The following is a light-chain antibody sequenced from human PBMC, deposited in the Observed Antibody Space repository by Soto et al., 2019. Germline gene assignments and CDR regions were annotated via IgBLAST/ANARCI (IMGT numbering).Light chain of an antibody. CDR2: EVS. CDR1: SSDVVVYNY. J-gene: IGLJ1*01. Sequence: QSALTHPASVSGSPGHSITISFTGTSSDVVVYNYVSWYQQHPGKAPKLMIYEVSNRPSGVSNRFSGSKSGNTASLTISGLQAEDEADYYCSSYTSSSTLVFGTGTKVTVL. V-gene: IGLV2-14*01. CDR3: SSYTSSSTLV.